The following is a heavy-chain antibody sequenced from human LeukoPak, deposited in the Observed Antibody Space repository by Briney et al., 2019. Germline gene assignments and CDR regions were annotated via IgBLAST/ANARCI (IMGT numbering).Heavy chain of an antibody. CDR1: GASISTGDYY. J-gene: IGHJ4*02. CDR2: IYYSGST. CDR3: ARGPNYVWGSYRYFDY. D-gene: IGHD3-16*02. Sequence: SETLSLTRTVSGASISTGDYYWSWIRQPPGKGLEWIVYIYYSGSTHYNPSLKSRVTISVDTSKNQFSLKLSSVTAADTAVYYCARGPNYVWGSYRYFDYWGQGTLVTVSS. V-gene: IGHV4-30-4*01.